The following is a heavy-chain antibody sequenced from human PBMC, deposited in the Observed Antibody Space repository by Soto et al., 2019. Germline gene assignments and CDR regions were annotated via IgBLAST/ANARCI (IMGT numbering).Heavy chain of an antibody. CDR1: GGSISSYY. Sequence: SETLSLTCTVSGGSISSYYWSWIRQPPGKGLEWIGYIYYSGSTNYNPSLKSRVTISVDTSKNQFSLKLSSVTAADTAVYYCARAYDSSSWSNYYYYMDVWGKGTTVTVYS. CDR2: IYYSGST. J-gene: IGHJ6*03. CDR3: ARAYDSSSWSNYYYYMDV. D-gene: IGHD6-13*01. V-gene: IGHV4-59*01.